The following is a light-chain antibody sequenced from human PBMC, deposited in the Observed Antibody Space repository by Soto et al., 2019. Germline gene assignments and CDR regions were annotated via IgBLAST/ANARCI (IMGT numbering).Light chain of an antibody. CDR2: EAF. V-gene: IGKV1-39*01. CDR1: QSIGSY. J-gene: IGKJ1*01. CDR3: QQGYSTPWT. Sequence: DIQLTQSPSSLSASEGDRVTITCRASQSIGSYLNRYQHKPWIAPKLLISEAFSLQSGVPSRFSGSGSWTDFTPTIRSLQTEDGATYYCQQGYSTPWTLGQGTQVEIK.